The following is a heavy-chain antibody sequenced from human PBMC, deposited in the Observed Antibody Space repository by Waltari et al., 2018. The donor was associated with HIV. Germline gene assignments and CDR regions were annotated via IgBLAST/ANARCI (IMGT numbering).Heavy chain of an antibody. J-gene: IGHJ6*02. Sequence: QVQLQQWGAGLLKPSETLSLTCAVYGGSFSGYYWSWIRQPPGQGLEWIGEIKNSGSTNYNPSLKSRVTISVDTSKNQFSLKLSSVTAADTAVYYCARGRYCSSTSCYLFRIYYYGMDVWGQGTTVTVSS. CDR3: ARGRYCSSTSCYLFRIYYYGMDV. CDR1: GGSFSGYY. CDR2: IKNSGST. V-gene: IGHV4-34*01. D-gene: IGHD2-2*01.